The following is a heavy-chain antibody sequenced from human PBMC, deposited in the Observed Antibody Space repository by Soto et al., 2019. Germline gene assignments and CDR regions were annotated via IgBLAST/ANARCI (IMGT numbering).Heavy chain of an antibody. CDR1: GFALSGYW. CDR2: INPDGTLK. V-gene: IGHV3-7*03. Sequence: EVQLVESGGGLVQPGGSLRLSCAASGFALSGYWMTWVRQAPGKGLEWVASINPDGTLKYYVDSVKGRFTISRDNADNSLFLQMISLRVVDTAVYYCARWESGDWYLGIWGQGTLVTVSS. D-gene: IGHD2-21*02. CDR3: ARWESGDWYLGI. J-gene: IGHJ4*02.